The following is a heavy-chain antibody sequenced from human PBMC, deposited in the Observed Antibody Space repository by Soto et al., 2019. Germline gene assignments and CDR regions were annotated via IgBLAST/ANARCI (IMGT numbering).Heavy chain of an antibody. CDR2: IYYSGST. V-gene: IGHV4-31*03. J-gene: IGHJ3*02. CDR3: ARARHGDYVFGDAFDI. D-gene: IGHD4-17*01. CDR1: GGSISSGGYY. Sequence: QVQLQESGPGLVKPSQTLSLTCTVSGGSISSGGYYWSWIRQHPGKGLEWIGYIYYSGSTYSNPSLKSRVTISVDKSKNQFSLKLSSVTAADTAVYYAARARHGDYVFGDAFDIWGQGTMVTVSS.